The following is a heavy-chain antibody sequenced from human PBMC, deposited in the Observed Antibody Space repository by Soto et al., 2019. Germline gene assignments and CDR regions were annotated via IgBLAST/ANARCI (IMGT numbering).Heavy chain of an antibody. CDR1: GFTFDDYA. CDR3: AKDVVAAAGTPRGLFDY. D-gene: IGHD6-13*01. CDR2: VNWNSDSI. Sequence: EVHLVESGGGLVQPGRSLRLSCAASGFTFDDYAMHWVRQAPGKGLEWVSGVNWNSDSIVYTDSVKGRFTISRDNAKNSLYLQMNSLKPEDTAFYYCAKDVVAAAGTPRGLFDYWGQGTLVTVSS. J-gene: IGHJ4*02. V-gene: IGHV3-9*01.